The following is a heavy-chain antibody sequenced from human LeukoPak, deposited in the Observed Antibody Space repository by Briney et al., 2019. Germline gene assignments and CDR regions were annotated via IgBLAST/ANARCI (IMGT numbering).Heavy chain of an antibody. CDR2: IIPIFGTA. Sequence: SVRVSCKASGGTFSSYAISWVRQAPGQGLEWMGGIIPIFGTANYAQKFQGRVTITADESTSTAYMELSSLRSEDTAVYYCAREEIRCSSTSCYCWGQGTLVTVSS. CDR1: GGTFSSYA. J-gene: IGHJ4*02. CDR3: AREEIRCSSTSCYC. V-gene: IGHV1-69*13. D-gene: IGHD2-2*01.